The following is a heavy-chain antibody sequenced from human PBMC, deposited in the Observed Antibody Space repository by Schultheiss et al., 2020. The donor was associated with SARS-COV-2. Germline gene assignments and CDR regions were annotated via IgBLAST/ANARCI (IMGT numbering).Heavy chain of an antibody. CDR3: AREHYYDSPYDY. Sequence: ASVKVSCKASGYTFTSYYMHWVRQAPGQGLEWMGWINPNSGGTNYAQKFQGRVTMTRDTSISTAYMELSRLRSDDTAVYYCAREHYYDSPYDYWGQGTLVTSPQ. V-gene: IGHV1-2*02. CDR1: GYTFTSYY. CDR2: INPNSGGT. D-gene: IGHD3-22*01. J-gene: IGHJ4*02.